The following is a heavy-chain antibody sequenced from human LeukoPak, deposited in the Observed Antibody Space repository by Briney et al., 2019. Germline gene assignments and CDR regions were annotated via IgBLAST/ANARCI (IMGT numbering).Heavy chain of an antibody. CDR1: GYTFTSYD. Sequence: ASVKVSCKASGYTFTSYDINWVRQATGQGLEWMGWMNPNSGNTGYAQKFQGRVTMTRDTSTSTVYMELSSLRSEDTAVYYCARDTHDRNYYYYMDVWGKGTTVTISS. CDR2: MNPNSGNT. V-gene: IGHV1-8*01. D-gene: IGHD3-9*01. J-gene: IGHJ6*03. CDR3: ARDTHDRNYYYYMDV.